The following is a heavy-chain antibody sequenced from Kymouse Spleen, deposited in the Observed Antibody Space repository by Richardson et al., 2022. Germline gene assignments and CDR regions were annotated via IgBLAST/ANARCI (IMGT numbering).Heavy chain of an antibody. J-gene: IGHJ6*02. Sequence: QVQLQESGPGLVKPSGTLSLTCAVSGGSISSSNWWSWVRQPPGKGLEWIGEIYHSGSTNYNPSLKSRVTISVDKSKNQFSLKLSSVTAADTAVYYCARAYCGGDCYSYYYYYGMDVWGQGTTVTVSS. D-gene: IGHD2-21*02. CDR1: GGSISSSNW. CDR2: IYHSGST. V-gene: IGHV4-4*02. CDR3: ARAYCGGDCYSYYYYYGMDV.